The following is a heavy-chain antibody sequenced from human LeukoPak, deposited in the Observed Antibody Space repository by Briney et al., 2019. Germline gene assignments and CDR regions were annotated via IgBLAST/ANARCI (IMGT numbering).Heavy chain of an antibody. CDR2: IIPIFGTA. J-gene: IGHJ6*02. D-gene: IGHD6-13*01. CDR3: ARANSSSWFGGIRNYYYYGMDV. CDR1: GGTFSSYA. Sequence: SVKVSCKASGGTFSSYAISWVRQAPGQGLEWMGGIIPIFGTANYAQKFQGRVTITADESTGTAYMELSSLRSEDTAVYYCARANSSSWFGGIRNYYYYGMDVWGQGTTVTVSS. V-gene: IGHV1-69*01.